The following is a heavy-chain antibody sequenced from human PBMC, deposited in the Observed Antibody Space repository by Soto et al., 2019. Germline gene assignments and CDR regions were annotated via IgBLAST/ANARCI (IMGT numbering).Heavy chain of an antibody. CDR2: IWYDGSNK. Sequence: GGSLRLSCAASGFTFSSYGMPWVRQAPGKGLEWVAVIWYDGSNKYYADSVKGRFTISRDNSKNTLDLQMNSLRAEDTAVYYCARDREMATITQPGYWGQGTLVTVSS. D-gene: IGHD5-12*01. J-gene: IGHJ4*02. CDR3: ARDREMATITQPGY. CDR1: GFTFSSYG. V-gene: IGHV3-33*01.